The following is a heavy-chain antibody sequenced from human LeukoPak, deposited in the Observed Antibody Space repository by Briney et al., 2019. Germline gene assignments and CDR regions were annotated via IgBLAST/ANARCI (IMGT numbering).Heavy chain of an antibody. CDR2: ISGSGGST. V-gene: IGHV3-23*01. J-gene: IGHJ5*02. Sequence: PGRSLRLSCAASGFTFSSYAMSWVRQAPGKGLEWVSAISGSGGSTYYADSVKGRFTISRDNSKNTLYLQMNSLRAEDTAVYYCAKGWYYDFWSGYQLNWFGPWGQGTLVTVSS. CDR1: GFTFSSYA. D-gene: IGHD3-3*01. CDR3: AKGWYYDFWSGYQLNWFGP.